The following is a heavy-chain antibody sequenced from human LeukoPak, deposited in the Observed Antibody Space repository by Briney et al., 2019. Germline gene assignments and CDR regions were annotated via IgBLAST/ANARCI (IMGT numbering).Heavy chain of an antibody. V-gene: IGHV3-30*02. Sequence: GGSLRLSCAASGFTFSSHGMHWVRQAPGKGLEWVAFIRYDESKKFYVDSVKGRFTISRDNSQNTLYLQMSSLKTEDTAVYYCAKASWSWNFRFESWGQGTLVTVSS. CDR3: AKASWSWNFRFES. CDR1: GFTFSSHG. D-gene: IGHD1-7*01. CDR2: IRYDESKK. J-gene: IGHJ4*02.